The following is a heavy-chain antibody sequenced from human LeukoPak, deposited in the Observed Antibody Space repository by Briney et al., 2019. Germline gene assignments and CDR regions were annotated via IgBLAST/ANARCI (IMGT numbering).Heavy chain of an antibody. J-gene: IGHJ6*02. CDR1: GFTFSSYD. CDR2: IGSASDT. CDR3: ARGGSYHYYYYGMDV. V-gene: IGHV3-13*03. Sequence: GGSLRLSCAACGFTFSSYDMHWVRQATGKGLEWVSAIGSASDTFYPGSVKGQFIISRDKAKNSLYLQMNSLRAGDTAVYYCARGGSYHYYYYGMDVWGQGTTVTVSS. D-gene: IGHD1-26*01.